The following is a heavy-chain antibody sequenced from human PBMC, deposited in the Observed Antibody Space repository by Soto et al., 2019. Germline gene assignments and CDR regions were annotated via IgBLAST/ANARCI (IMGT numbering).Heavy chain of an antibody. D-gene: IGHD3-9*01. Sequence: SETLSLTCTVSGGSISSGGYYWSWIRQHPWKGLEWIGYIYYSGSTYYNPSLKSRVTISVDTSKNQFSLKLSSVTAADTAVYYCARDTRADYDILTGHPRGAFDIWGQGXMVTV. CDR2: IYYSGST. V-gene: IGHV4-31*03. CDR3: ARDTRADYDILTGHPRGAFDI. CDR1: GGSISSGGYY. J-gene: IGHJ3*02.